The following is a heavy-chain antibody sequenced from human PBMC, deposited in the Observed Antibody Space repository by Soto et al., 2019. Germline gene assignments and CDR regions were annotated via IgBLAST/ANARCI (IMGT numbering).Heavy chain of an antibody. CDR2: FLYTGTS. Sequence: SETLSLTCAVSGASISSSGYSWNWIRQAPGRGLEWIGSFLYTGTSSYDPSLKSRVTISAHKSKNQFSLQLTSVTAADTAVYHCARGVRLPDCAGYCPPEYWGQGTLVTVSS. D-gene: IGHD2-21*02. V-gene: IGHV4-30-2*01. CDR1: GASISSSGYS. CDR3: ARGVRLPDCAGYCPPEY. J-gene: IGHJ4*02.